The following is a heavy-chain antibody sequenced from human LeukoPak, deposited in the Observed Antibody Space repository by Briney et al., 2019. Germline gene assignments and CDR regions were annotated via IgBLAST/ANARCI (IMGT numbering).Heavy chain of an antibody. CDR1: GFTFSSYG. D-gene: IGHD2-15*01. V-gene: IGHV3-30*18. CDR3: AKGYSYNLDY. Sequence: GGSLRLSCAASGFTFSSYGMHWVRQAPGKGLEWVAVISCDGGNKYYADSVKGRFTISRDNSKNTLYLQMNSLRAEDTAVYYCAKGYSYNLDYWGQGTLVTVSS. CDR2: ISCDGGNK. J-gene: IGHJ4*02.